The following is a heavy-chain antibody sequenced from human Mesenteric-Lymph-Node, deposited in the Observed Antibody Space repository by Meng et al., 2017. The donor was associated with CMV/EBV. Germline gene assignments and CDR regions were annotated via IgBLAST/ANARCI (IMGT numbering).Heavy chain of an antibody. CDR2: ISSSSSYI. CDR1: GFTFSSYS. D-gene: IGHD2-2*01. J-gene: IGHJ5*02. Sequence: GGSLRLSCAASGFTFSSYSMNWVRQAPGKGLEWVSSISSSSSYIYYADSVKGRFTISRDNAKNSLYLQMNSLRAEDTAVYYCARDHCSSTSCFRGWFDPWGQGTLVTVSS. CDR3: ARDHCSSTSCFRGWFDP. V-gene: IGHV3-21*01.